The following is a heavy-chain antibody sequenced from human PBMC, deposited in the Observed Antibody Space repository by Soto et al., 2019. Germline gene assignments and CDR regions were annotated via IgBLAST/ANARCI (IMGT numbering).Heavy chain of an antibody. Sequence: SETLSLTCTVSGGSISSSSYYWGWIRQPPGKGLEWIGSIYYSGSTYYNPSLKSRVTISVDTSKNQFSLKLSSVTAADTAVYYCASQLSSGSYFPDNWFDAWGQGTLVTVSS. D-gene: IGHD3-10*01. CDR1: GGSISSSSYY. CDR2: IYYSGST. V-gene: IGHV4-39*01. CDR3: ASQLSSGSYFPDNWFDA. J-gene: IGHJ5*02.